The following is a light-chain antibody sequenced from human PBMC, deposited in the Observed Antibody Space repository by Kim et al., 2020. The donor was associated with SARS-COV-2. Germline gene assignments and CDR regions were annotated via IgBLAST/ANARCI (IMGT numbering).Light chain of an antibody. V-gene: IGLV1-44*01. CDR2: NDN. J-gene: IGLJ3*02. CDR3: GSWDDSLSGRV. CDR1: RSNVGNSP. Sequence: GRRVTSSCSGRRSNVGNSPVTWFQQVPGTAPKLLMSNDNQRPSGVPDRFSASQSGTSASLAISGLQSEEEAVYYCGSWDDSLSGRVFGGGTQLTVL.